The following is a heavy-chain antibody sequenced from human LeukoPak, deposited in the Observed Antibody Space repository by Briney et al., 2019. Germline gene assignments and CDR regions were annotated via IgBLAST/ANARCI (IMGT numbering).Heavy chain of an antibody. CDR2: IIPIFGIA. V-gene: IGHV1-69*04. CDR1: GGTFSSYA. J-gene: IGHJ4*02. Sequence: SVKVSCKTSGGTFSSYAISWVRQAPGQGLEWMGRIIPIFGIANYAQKFQGRVTITADKSTSTAYMELSSLRSEDTAVYYCARDWYYDSSGYYHGPDYWGQGTLVTVSS. D-gene: IGHD3-22*01. CDR3: ARDWYYDSSGYYHGPDY.